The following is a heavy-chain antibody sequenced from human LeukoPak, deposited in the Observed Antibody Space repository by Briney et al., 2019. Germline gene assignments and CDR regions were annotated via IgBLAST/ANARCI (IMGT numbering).Heavy chain of an antibody. CDR1: GGAFMNYV. J-gene: IGHJ3*02. CDR2: IIPMSGTA. Sequence: SVKVSCKVSGGAFMNYVITWVRQAPGQGFEWMGRIIPMSGTANYPQKFQGRVTIMADKSTNTVYMELRRLRSEDTAVYFWARVGGSSGASDIWGQGTMVIVSS. CDR3: ARVGGSSGASDI. V-gene: IGHV1-69*06. D-gene: IGHD5-12*01.